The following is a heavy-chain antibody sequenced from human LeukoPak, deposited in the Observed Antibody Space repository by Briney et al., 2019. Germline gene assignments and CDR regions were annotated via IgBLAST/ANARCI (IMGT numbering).Heavy chain of an antibody. CDR3: ARDLELRPIDY. D-gene: IGHD1-26*01. J-gene: IGHJ4*02. CDR1: GGSISSSSYY. V-gene: IGHV4-39*07. CDR2: IYYSGST. Sequence: SETLSLTCTVSGGSISSSSYYWGWIRQPPGKGLEWIGSIYYSGSTYYNPSLKSRVTISVDTSKNQFSLKLSSVTAADTAVYYCARDLELRPIDYWGQGTLVTVSS.